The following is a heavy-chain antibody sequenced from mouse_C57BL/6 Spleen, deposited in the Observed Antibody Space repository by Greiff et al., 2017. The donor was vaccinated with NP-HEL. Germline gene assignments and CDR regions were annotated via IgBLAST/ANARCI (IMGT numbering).Heavy chain of an antibody. D-gene: IGHD1-1*01. CDR3: AREGYGSILYYFDY. J-gene: IGHJ2*01. Sequence: LKESGPELVKPGASVKISCKASGYSFTDYNMNWVKQSNGKSLEWIGVINPNYGTTSYNQKFKGKATLTVDQSSSTAYMQLNSLTSEDSAVYYCAREGYGSILYYFDYWGQGTTLTVSS. V-gene: IGHV1-39*01. CDR2: INPNYGTT. CDR1: GYSFTDYN.